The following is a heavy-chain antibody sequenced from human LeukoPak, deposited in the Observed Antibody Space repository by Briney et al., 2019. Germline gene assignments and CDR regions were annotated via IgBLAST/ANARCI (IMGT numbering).Heavy chain of an antibody. J-gene: IGHJ6*03. Sequence: GGSLRLSCAASGFTFDDYGMSWVRQAPGKGLEWVSGINWNGGSTGYADSVKGRFTISRDNAKNSLYLQMNRLRAEDTALYYCARKRYGGNLYYYYYYMDVWGKGTTVTVSS. V-gene: IGHV3-20*04. CDR2: INWNGGST. D-gene: IGHD4-23*01. CDR3: ARKRYGGNLYYYYYYMDV. CDR1: GFTFDDYG.